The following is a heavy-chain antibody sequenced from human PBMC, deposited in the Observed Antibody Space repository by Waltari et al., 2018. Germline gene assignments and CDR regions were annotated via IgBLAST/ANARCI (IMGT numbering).Heavy chain of an antibody. D-gene: IGHD2-15*01. J-gene: IGHJ3*02. CDR2: ISSSSSYI. Sequence: EVQLVESGGGLVKPGGSLRLSCAASGFTFSSYSMNWVRQAPGKGLEWVSSISSSSSYIYYADSVKGRFTNSRDNAKNSLYLQMNSLRAEDTAVYYCARDRSGGSCCDAFDIWGQGTMVTVSS. V-gene: IGHV3-21*01. CDR3: ARDRSGGSCCDAFDI. CDR1: GFTFSSYS.